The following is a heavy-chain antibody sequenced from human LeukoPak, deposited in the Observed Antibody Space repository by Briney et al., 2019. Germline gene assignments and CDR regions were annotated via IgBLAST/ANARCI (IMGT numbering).Heavy chain of an antibody. V-gene: IGHV3-30-3*01. CDR1: GFTFSSYA. J-gene: IGHJ4*02. CDR3: ARTLPLEEVIAVAGTFLDY. CDR2: ISYDGSNK. D-gene: IGHD6-19*01. Sequence: PGGSLRLSCAASGFTFSSYAMHWVRQAPGKGLEWVAVISYDGSNKYYADSVKGRFTISRDNSKNTLYLQMNSLRAEDTAVYYCARTLPLEEVIAVAGTFLDYWGQGTLVTVSS.